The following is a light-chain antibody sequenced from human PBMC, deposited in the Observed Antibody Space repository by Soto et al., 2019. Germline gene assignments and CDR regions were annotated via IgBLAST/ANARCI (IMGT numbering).Light chain of an antibody. Sequence: QSVLTQPPSTSGTPGQRVSISCSGSRSNIGRNVVDWYQQLPGTAPKLLIYSNNQRPSGVPDRFSGSKSGTSASLAISGLQAEDEADYYCQSFDRRLSHVVFGGGTQLTVL. J-gene: IGLJ2*01. CDR1: RSNIGRNV. CDR3: QSFDRRLSHVV. CDR2: SNN. V-gene: IGLV1-44*01.